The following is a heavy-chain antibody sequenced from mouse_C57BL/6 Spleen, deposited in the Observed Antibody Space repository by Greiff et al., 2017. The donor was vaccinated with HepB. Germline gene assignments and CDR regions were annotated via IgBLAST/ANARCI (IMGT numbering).Heavy chain of an antibody. CDR1: GYTFTSYW. CDR2: IDPSDSET. V-gene: IGHV1-52*01. D-gene: IGHD1-1*01. J-gene: IGHJ2*01. Sequence: VQLQQPGAELVRPGSSVKLSCKASGYTFTSYWMHWVKQRPIQGLEWIGNIDPSDSETHYNQKFKDKATLTVDKSSSTAYMQLSSLTSEDSAVYYCARLDTTVVFDYWGQGTTLTVSS. CDR3: ARLDTTVVFDY.